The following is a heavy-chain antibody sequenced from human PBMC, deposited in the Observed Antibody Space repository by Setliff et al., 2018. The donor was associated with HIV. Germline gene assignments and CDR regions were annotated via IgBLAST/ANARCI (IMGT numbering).Heavy chain of an antibody. J-gene: IGHJ4*02. CDR2: INAGKGDT. CDR1: GYTFTNFA. D-gene: IGHD2-21*02. CDR3: ARNGCSGDCYFWDLDY. V-gene: IGHV1-3*01. Sequence: ASVKVSCKASGYTFTNFAIHWLRQAPGQRFEWVGWINAGKGDTKYAQNFQGRVTISSDTSATTAFMDMRSLKSEDTAVYYSARNGCSGDCYFWDLDYWGQGTVVTVSS.